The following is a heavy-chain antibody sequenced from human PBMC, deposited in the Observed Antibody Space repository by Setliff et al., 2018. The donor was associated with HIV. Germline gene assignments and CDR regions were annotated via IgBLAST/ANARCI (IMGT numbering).Heavy chain of an antibody. CDR1: GFTFGDYA. CDR2: ISSSSSTI. D-gene: IGHD3-9*01. V-gene: IGHV3-48*01. Sequence: GGSLRLSCTASGFTFGDYAMSWFRQAPGKGLEWVSYISSSSSTIYYADSVKGRFTISRDNAKNSLYLQMNSLRAEDTAVYYCAREYFDWLLQIPLLDYWGQGTLVTVSS. CDR3: AREYFDWLLQIPLLDY. J-gene: IGHJ4*02.